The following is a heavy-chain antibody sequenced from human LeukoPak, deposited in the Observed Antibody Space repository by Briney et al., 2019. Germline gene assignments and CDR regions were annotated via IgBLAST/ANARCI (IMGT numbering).Heavy chain of an antibody. J-gene: IGHJ4*02. CDR3: ARDLPGRGYSYGVDY. CDR2: INPNSGDT. Sequence: ASVKVSCKASGYTFTGYHMHWVRQAPGQGLEWMGRINPNSGDTNYAQKFQGRVTMTRDTSTSTVYMELSSLRSEDTAVYYCARDLPGRGYSYGVDYWGQGTLVTVSS. V-gene: IGHV1-2*06. CDR1: GYTFTGYH. D-gene: IGHD5-18*01.